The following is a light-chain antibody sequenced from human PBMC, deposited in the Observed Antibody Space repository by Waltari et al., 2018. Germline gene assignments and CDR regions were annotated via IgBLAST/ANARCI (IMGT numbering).Light chain of an antibody. CDR3: QQYYDSPPGT. CDR2: AAS. CDR1: QGISDS. J-gene: IGKJ2*02. V-gene: IGKV1-NL1*01. Sequence: DIQMTQSPSSLSASVGDRVTIPCRASQGISDSLAWYQQKPGKAPNLLIYAASKLESGVPFRFSGSGSGADYTLTINSLRPEDVATYYCQQYYDSPPGTFGQGTRLEIK.